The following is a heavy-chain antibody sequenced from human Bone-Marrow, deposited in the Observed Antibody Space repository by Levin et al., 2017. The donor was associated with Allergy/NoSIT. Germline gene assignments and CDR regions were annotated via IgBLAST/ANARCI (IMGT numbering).Heavy chain of an antibody. CDR3: AREDNWNYDY. CDR2: MSGSGGRT. Sequence: GESLKISCAASGFTFSRYAMAWVRQAPGQGLEWVSGMSGSGGRTVYADSVKGRFTISRDNSKNIMYLQMDSLRVEDTALYYCAREDNWNYDYWGQGTLVTVSS. V-gene: IGHV3-23*01. J-gene: IGHJ4*02. D-gene: IGHD1-7*01. CDR1: GFTFSRYA.